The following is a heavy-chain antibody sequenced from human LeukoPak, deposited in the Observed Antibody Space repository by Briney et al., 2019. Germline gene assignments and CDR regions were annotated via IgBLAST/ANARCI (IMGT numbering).Heavy chain of an antibody. Sequence: GGSLRLSCAASGFTFSSYSMNWVRQAPGKGLEWVSSISSSSYIYYADSVKGRFTISRDNAKNSLYLQMNSLRAEDTAVYYCARPFYGSGSYYLDYWGQGTLVTVSS. V-gene: IGHV3-21*01. CDR2: ISSSSYI. J-gene: IGHJ4*02. CDR1: GFTFSSYS. D-gene: IGHD3-10*01. CDR3: ARPFYGSGSYYLDY.